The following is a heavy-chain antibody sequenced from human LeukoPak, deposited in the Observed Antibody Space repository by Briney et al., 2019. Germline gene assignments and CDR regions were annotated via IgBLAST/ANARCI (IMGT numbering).Heavy chain of an antibody. CDR1: GYTFTGYY. V-gene: IGHV1-2*02. CDR2: INPNSGGT. Sequence: ASVKVSCKASGYTFTGYYMHWVRQAPGQGLEWMGWINPNSGGTNYAQKFQGRVTMTRDTSISTAYMELSRLRSDDTAVYYCAREEARTFWSGYYHYYYGMDVWGQGTTVTVSS. CDR3: AREEARTFWSGYYHYYYGMDV. J-gene: IGHJ6*02. D-gene: IGHD3-3*01.